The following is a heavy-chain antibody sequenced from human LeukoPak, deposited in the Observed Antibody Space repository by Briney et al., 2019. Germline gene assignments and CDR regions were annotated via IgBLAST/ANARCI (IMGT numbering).Heavy chain of an antibody. V-gene: IGHV3-9*01. D-gene: IGHD4-17*01. J-gene: IGHJ4*02. CDR2: ISWNSGSI. Sequence: PGRSLRLSCAASGFTFDDYAMHWVRQAPGKGLEWVSGISWNSGSIGYADSVKGRFTISRDNAKNSLYLQMNSLRAEDTALYYCASNNDYGDYTFDYWGQGTLVTVSS. CDR1: GFTFDDYA. CDR3: ASNNDYGDYTFDY.